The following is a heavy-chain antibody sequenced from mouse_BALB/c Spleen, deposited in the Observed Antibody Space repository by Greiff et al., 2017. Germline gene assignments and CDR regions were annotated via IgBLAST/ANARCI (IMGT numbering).Heavy chain of an antibody. CDR3: ARSGLRSYYFDY. V-gene: IGHV5-6-3*01. J-gene: IGHJ2*01. CDR1: GFTFSSYG. D-gene: IGHD1-1*01. CDR2: INSNGGST. Sequence: EVNVVESGGGLVQPGGSLKLSCAASGFTFSSYGMSWVRQTPDKRLELVATINSNGGSTYYPDSVKGRFTISRDNAKNTLYLQMSSLKSEDTAMYYCARSGLRSYYFDYWGQGTTLTVSS.